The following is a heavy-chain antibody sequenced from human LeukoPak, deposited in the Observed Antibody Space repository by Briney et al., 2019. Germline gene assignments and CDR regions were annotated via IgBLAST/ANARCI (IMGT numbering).Heavy chain of an antibody. D-gene: IGHD1-26*01. CDR2: IYYNGNT. V-gene: IGHV4-30-4*08. Sequence: SETLSLTCTVSGGSISSGDYYWSWIRHPPGKGLEWIGYIYYNGNTYYNPSLKSRVTMSLDTSKNQIFLKLSSVTAADTAVYYCARERSGSYPFDYWGQGTLVTVSS. CDR3: ARERSGSYPFDY. J-gene: IGHJ4*02. CDR1: GGSISSGDYY.